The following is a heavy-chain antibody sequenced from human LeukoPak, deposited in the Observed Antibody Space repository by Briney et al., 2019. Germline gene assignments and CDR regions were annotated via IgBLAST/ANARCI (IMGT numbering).Heavy chain of an antibody. CDR2: ITTYNGNT. V-gene: IGHV1-18*01. D-gene: IGHD2-15*01. CDR1: GYTFTSYG. CDR3: ARLSPPIASFCSGGTCYSGGFDP. J-gene: IGHJ5*02. Sequence: ASVKVSCKASGYTFTSYGITWVRQAPGQGLEWMGWITTYNGNTYYAQNFQGRVTMTADTSTSTAYMEVRSLRSDDTAVYYCARLSPPIASFCSGGTCYSGGFDPWGQGTLVTVSS.